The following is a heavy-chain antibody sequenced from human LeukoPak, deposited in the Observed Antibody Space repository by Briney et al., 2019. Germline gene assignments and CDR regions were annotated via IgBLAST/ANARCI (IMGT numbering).Heavy chain of an antibody. V-gene: IGHV4-38-2*02. D-gene: IGHD3-10*01. CDR1: GYSISSGYY. CDR3: AREYTMVRGGYYMDV. Sequence: SETLSLTCTVSGYSISSGYYWGWIRPPPGKGLEWIGSIYHSGSTYYNPSLKSRVTISVDTFKNQLSLKLSSVTAADTAVYYCAREYTMVRGGYYMDVWGKGTTVTVSS. CDR2: IYHSGST. J-gene: IGHJ6*03.